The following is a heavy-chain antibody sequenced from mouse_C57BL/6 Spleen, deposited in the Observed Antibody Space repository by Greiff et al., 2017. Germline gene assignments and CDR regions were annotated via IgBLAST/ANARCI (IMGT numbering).Heavy chain of an antibody. D-gene: IGHD2-3*01. J-gene: IGHJ2*01. CDR2: IYPGNSDT. V-gene: IGHV1-5*01. Sequence: EVQLQQSGTVLARPGASVKMSCKTSGYTFTSYWMHWVKQRPGQGLEWIGAIYPGNSDTSYNQKFKGKAKLTAVTSASTAYMERSSLTNEDSAVYYCTRSDDGYYYFDYWGQGTTLTVSS. CDR3: TRSDDGYYYFDY. CDR1: GYTFTSYW.